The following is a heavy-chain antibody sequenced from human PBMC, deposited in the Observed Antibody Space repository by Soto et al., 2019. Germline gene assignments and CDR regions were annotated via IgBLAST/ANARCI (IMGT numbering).Heavy chain of an antibody. CDR3: ASVSYYDSRGYSRRWTNATFDH. V-gene: IGHV3-11*01. Sequence: GGSLRLSCAASGFIFSDHYMSWIRQAPGKGLEWISYINGRSDTIYYSKSVQGRFTISRDNGKNSLYLQMDSLRADDTAVYYCASVSYYDSRGYSRRWTNATFDHWGQGILVTVSS. CDR2: INGRSDTI. D-gene: IGHD3-22*01. CDR1: GFIFSDHY. J-gene: IGHJ4*02.